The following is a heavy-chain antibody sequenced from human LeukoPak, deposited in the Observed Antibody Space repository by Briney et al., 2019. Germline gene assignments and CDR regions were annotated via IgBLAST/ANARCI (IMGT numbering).Heavy chain of an antibody. J-gene: IGHJ4*02. V-gene: IGHV1-2*03. D-gene: IGHD5-18*01. CDR1: GYTFTDHY. Sequence: LGASVKVSCKALGYTFTDHYFHWLRRAPGQGLEWMGWINPNSGGTHYAQRFQGRVTMTGDTSITTAYMELSSLRSDDTAVLHCARESGYHFDYWGQGTLVTVSS. CDR3: ARESGYHFDY. CDR2: INPNSGGT.